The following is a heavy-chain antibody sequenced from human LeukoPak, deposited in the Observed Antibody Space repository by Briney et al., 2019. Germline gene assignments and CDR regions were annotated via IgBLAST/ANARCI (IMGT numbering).Heavy chain of an antibody. Sequence: SETLTLTCAVYGGSFSGYYWSWIRQPPGKGLEWIGRIYTSGSTNYNPSLKSRVTISVDTSKNQFSLKLSSVTAADTAVYYCARRPRKWELLNDAFDIWGQGTMVTVSS. CDR2: IYTSGST. D-gene: IGHD1-26*01. V-gene: IGHV4-59*10. CDR1: GGSFSGYY. CDR3: ARRPRKWELLNDAFDI. J-gene: IGHJ3*02.